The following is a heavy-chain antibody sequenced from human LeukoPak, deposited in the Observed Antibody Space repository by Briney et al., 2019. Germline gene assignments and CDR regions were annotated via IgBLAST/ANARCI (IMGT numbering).Heavy chain of an antibody. J-gene: IGHJ4*02. CDR3: ARFGYVAAVDL. V-gene: IGHV3-23*01. CDR1: GITLSNYG. CDR2: ISDRGGTT. D-gene: IGHD2-15*01. Sequence: GGSLRLSCAVTGITLSNYGMSWVRQAPGKGLEWVAGISDRGGTTNYAESVKGRFTISRDNAKNLLYLQMNSLRAEDTAVYYCARFGYVAAVDLWGQGTLVTVSS.